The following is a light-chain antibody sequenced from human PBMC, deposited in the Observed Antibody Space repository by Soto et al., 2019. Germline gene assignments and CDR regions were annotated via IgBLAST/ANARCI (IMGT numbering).Light chain of an antibody. CDR2: QVT. Sequence: QSALTQPASVSGSPGQSITISCTGTSRDVGAYNYVSWYQHHPGKAPHLLIYQVTYRPSGVSPRFAGSKSGNTASLTISGLQPDDEADYYCSSNTAQFTYVFGTGTKVTVL. CDR3: SSNTAQFTYV. CDR1: SRDVGAYNY. V-gene: IGLV2-14*01. J-gene: IGLJ1*01.